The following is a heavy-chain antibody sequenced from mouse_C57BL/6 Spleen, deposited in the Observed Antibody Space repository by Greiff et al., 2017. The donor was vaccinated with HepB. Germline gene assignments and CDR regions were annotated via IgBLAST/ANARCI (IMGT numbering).Heavy chain of an antibody. CDR3: ARSAYYGSSWYFDV. V-gene: IGHV5-17*01. Sequence: EVKVVESGGGLVKPGGSLKLSCAASGFTFSDYGMHWVRQAPEKGLEWVAYISSGSSTIYYADTVKGRFTISRDNAKNTLFLQMTSLRSEDTAMYYCARSAYYGSSWYFDVWGTGTTVTVSS. D-gene: IGHD1-1*01. CDR1: GFTFSDYG. CDR2: ISSGSSTI. J-gene: IGHJ1*03.